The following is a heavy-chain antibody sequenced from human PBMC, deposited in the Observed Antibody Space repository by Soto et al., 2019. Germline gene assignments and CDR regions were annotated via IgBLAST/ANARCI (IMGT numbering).Heavy chain of an antibody. V-gene: IGHV3-30-3*01. D-gene: IGHD6-19*01. CDR3: ARAFSGWYLYFQH. Sequence: PGGSLRLSCAASGFTFSSYAMHWVRQAPGKGLEWVAVISYDGSNKYYADSVKGRFTISRDNSKNTLYLQMNSLRAEDTAVYYCARAFSGWYLYFQHWGQGTLVTVSS. J-gene: IGHJ1*01. CDR1: GFTFSSYA. CDR2: ISYDGSNK.